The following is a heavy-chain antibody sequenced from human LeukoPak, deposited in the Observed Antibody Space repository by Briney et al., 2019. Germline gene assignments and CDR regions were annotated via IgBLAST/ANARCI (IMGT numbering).Heavy chain of an antibody. J-gene: IGHJ4*02. CDR2: IITDGSYT. CDR3: ATDLTGPEDY. V-gene: IGHV3-74*01. CDR1: GFTFCSYW. Sequence: GGSLRLSCAASGFTFCSYWTHCVPPAPGEGLVWGSRIITDGSYTSYAHSVRGSFTLSRDNHKNTLYLNRNTQSADDTAVYYCATDLTGPEDYWGQGTLVTVSS.